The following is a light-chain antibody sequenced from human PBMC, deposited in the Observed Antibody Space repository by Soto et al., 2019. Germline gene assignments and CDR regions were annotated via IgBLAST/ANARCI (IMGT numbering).Light chain of an antibody. CDR1: QSVRDRY. CDR2: DTS. J-gene: IGKJ1*01. CDR3: QQYGSSPGT. Sequence: EIVLTQSPGTLSLSPGERATLSCRASQSVRDRYLAWYQQKPGQAPRLLIYDTSTRATGVPDRFSGSGSGTDFTLTNSRVEPEDFSIYFCQQYGSSPGTFGQGNKEEI. V-gene: IGKV3-20*01.